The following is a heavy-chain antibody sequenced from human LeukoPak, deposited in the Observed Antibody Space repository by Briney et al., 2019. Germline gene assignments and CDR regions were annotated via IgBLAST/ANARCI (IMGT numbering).Heavy chain of an antibody. Sequence: GGSLRLSCAASGFTFSSDAKNWVRQRPGKGLEWVSVISGSGDKTYYADSVKGRFTISRDNSKNTLYLQMNSLRAEDTAVYYCATVYSSSPLRPMDVWGQGTTVAVSS. CDR1: GFTFSSDA. J-gene: IGHJ6*02. CDR3: ATVYSSSPLRPMDV. V-gene: IGHV3-23*01. CDR2: ISGSGDKT. D-gene: IGHD2-2*01.